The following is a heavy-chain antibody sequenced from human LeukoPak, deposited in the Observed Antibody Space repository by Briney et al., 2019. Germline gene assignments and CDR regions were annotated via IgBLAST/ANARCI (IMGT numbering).Heavy chain of an antibody. D-gene: IGHD2/OR15-2a*01. V-gene: IGHV3-33*06. Sequence: PGRSLRLSCAASGFTFSRYGMHWVRQAPGKGLEWVAVIWYDGSIKYYADSVKGRFTISKDNSKNTLDLKMNSLRAEDTAVYYCAKADEMNMDYWGQGTLVTVSS. CDR2: IWYDGSIK. CDR3: AKADEMNMDY. J-gene: IGHJ4*02. CDR1: GFTFSRYG.